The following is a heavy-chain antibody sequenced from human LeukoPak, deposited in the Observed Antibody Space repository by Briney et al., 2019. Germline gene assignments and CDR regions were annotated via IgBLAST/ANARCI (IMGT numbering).Heavy chain of an antibody. CDR2: MIPIVATT. Sequence: ASVKVSCKPSGDSFSYYAIHWVRQAPGQGLEWMGGMIPIVATTNYAQRVQGRVTITTDESTTTAYMELSRLRSEDTAVYYCATASVPGAIEGPFDALDIWGQGTMVTVSS. CDR3: ATASVPGAIEGPFDALDI. CDR1: GDSFSYYA. J-gene: IGHJ3*02. D-gene: IGHD2-2*02. V-gene: IGHV1-69*05.